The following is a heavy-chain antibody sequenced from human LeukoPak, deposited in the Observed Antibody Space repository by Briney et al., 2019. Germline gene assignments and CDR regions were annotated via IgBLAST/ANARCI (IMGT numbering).Heavy chain of an antibody. CDR3: AKDIRGYSYGYVDY. CDR2: ISYDGSNK. CDR1: GFTFSNYG. J-gene: IGHJ4*02. Sequence: GGSLRLSCAASGFTFSNYGMHWVRQAPGKGLEWVAFISYDGSNKYYADSVKGRFTISRDSSKNTLYLQMNSLRAEDTAVYYCAKDIRGYSYGYVDYWGQGTLVTVSS. V-gene: IGHV3-30*18. D-gene: IGHD5-18*01.